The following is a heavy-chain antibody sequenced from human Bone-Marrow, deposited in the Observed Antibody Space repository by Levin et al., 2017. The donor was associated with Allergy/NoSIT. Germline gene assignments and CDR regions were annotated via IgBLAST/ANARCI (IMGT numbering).Heavy chain of an antibody. CDR1: GGSFSGSY. CDR2: INHSGST. Sequence: SQTLSLTCAVYGGSFSGSYWSWIRQPPGKGLEWIGEINHSGSTNYNPSLKSRVTISVDTSKNQFSLKLSSVTAADTAVYYCARGRRGPGVYGSGSWYFDYWGQGTLVTVSS. D-gene: IGHD3-10*01. V-gene: IGHV4-34*01. J-gene: IGHJ4*02. CDR3: ARGRRGPGVYGSGSWYFDY.